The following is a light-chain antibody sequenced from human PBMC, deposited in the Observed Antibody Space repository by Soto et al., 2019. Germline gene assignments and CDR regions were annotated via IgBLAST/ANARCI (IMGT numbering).Light chain of an antibody. CDR1: SSDVGYYNY. CDR2: DVS. V-gene: IGLV2-11*01. CDR3: ATWDNTLSVEV. J-gene: IGLJ3*02. Sequence: QSALTQPRSVSGSPGQSVTISCTGTSSDVGYYNYVSWYQQYPGKAPKLMIYDVSGRPSGVPDRFSGSKSGNTASLTISGLQAEDEAYYYCATWDNTLSVEVFGGGTKLTVL.